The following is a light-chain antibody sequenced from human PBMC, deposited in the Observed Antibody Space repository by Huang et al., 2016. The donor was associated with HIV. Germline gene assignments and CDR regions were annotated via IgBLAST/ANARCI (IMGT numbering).Light chain of an antibody. CDR1: QDISNY. J-gene: IGKJ4*01. Sequence: DIQMTQSPSSLSASVGDRVTITCQARQDISNYLNWYQQKPGKAPKLLVYEASDLETGVPSRFSGSGSGTYFTFTIRSLQPEDFATYYCQQHDHLPVTFGGGTRVDI. CDR3: QQHDHLPVT. V-gene: IGKV1-33*01. CDR2: EAS.